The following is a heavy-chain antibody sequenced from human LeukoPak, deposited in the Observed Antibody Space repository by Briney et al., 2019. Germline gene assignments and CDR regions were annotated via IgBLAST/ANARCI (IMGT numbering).Heavy chain of an antibody. V-gene: IGHV3-23*01. CDR2: ISRSGRST. J-gene: IGHJ4*02. CDR3: AVKVGATTRVY. Sequence: GGSLTLSRALSGLTLSSYAMRWVRPPPGKGREWVSSISRSGRSTYYADPVNGRVTISRDKSKNTLYLQMNSLRAEDTAVYYCAVKVGATTRVYWGQGTLATVSP. D-gene: IGHD1-26*01. CDR1: GLTLSSYA.